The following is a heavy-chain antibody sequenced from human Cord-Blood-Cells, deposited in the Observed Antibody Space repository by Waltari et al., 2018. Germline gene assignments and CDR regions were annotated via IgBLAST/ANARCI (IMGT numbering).Heavy chain of an antibody. Sequence: PGSSVKVSCKASGGTFSSYAISWVRQAPGQGLEWMGGIIPIFGTANYAQKFQGRVTITADKSTSTAYMELSSLRSEDTAVYYCARGTFDRSSWYFDYWGQGTLVTVSS. D-gene: IGHD6-13*01. CDR2: IIPIFGTA. V-gene: IGHV1-69*06. CDR3: ARGTFDRSSWYFDY. J-gene: IGHJ4*02. CDR1: GGTFSSYA.